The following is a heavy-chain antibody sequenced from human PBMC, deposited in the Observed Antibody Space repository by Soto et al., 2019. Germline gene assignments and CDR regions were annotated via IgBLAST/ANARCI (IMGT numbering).Heavy chain of an antibody. Sequence: GGSLRLSCAASGFTFSNAWMSWVRQAPGKGLEWVGRIKSKTDGGTTDYAAPVKGRFTISRDDSKNTLYLQMNSLKTEDTAVYYCTPHRIVPAPMDYWGQGTLVTVSS. CDR1: GFTFSNAW. V-gene: IGHV3-15*01. CDR2: IKSKTDGGTT. J-gene: IGHJ4*01. D-gene: IGHD2-2*01. CDR3: TPHRIVPAPMDY.